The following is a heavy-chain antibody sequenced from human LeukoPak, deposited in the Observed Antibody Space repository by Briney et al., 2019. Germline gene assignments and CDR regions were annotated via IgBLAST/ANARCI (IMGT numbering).Heavy chain of an antibody. Sequence: GGSLRLSCAASGFTFSSYGMHWVRQAPGKGLEWVAVIWYDGSNKYYADSVKGRFTISRDNSKNTLYLQMNGLRAEDTAVYYCARDHPKGGMDVWGKGTTVTVSS. CDR2: IWYDGSNK. J-gene: IGHJ6*04. V-gene: IGHV3-33*08. CDR1: GFTFSSYG. CDR3: ARDHPKGGMDV.